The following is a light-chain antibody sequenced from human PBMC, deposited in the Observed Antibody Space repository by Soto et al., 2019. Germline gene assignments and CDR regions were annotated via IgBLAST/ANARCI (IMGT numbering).Light chain of an antibody. CDR1: ESISSSF. Sequence: EIVLTQSPGTLSLSPGERATLSCRASESISSSFLAWFQQKRGQAPRLLIFGASSRATGIPDRFSGSGSGTDFTLTISRLEPEDFAVYYCQHYGSSPFTFGPGTKVDI. CDR2: GAS. J-gene: IGKJ3*01. CDR3: QHYGSSPFT. V-gene: IGKV3-20*01.